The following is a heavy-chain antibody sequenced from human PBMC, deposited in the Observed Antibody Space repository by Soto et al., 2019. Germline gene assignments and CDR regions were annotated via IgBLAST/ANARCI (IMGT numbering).Heavy chain of an antibody. CDR3: ARDKGGYSSGWPYY. V-gene: IGHV1-18*01. CDR1: GYTFTSYG. Sequence: ASVKVSCKASGYTFTSYGISWVRQAPGQGLEWMGRISANNGNTNYAQKFQGRVTMTTDTSTSTVYMELSSLRSEDTAVYYCARDKGGYSSGWPYYWGQGTLVTVSS. CDR2: ISANNGNT. D-gene: IGHD6-19*01. J-gene: IGHJ4*02.